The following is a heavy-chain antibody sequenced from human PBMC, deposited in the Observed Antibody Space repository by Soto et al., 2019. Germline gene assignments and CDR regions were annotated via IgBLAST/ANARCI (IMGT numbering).Heavy chain of an antibody. Sequence: GGSLRLSCAASGFTFSSYAMHWVRQAPGKGLEWVAVISYDGSNKYYADSVKGRFTISRDNSKNTLYLQMNSLRAEDTAVYYCARDSSRGYSYGPFDYWGQGTLVTVSS. CDR2: ISYDGSNK. CDR3: ARDSSRGYSYGPFDY. D-gene: IGHD5-18*01. J-gene: IGHJ4*02. CDR1: GFTFSSYA. V-gene: IGHV3-30-3*01.